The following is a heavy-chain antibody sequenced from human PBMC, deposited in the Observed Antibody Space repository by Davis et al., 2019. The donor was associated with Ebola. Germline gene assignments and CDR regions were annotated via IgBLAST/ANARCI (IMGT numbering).Heavy chain of an antibody. J-gene: IGHJ6*02. D-gene: IGHD3-16*01. CDR2: ISSSSSYT. V-gene: IGHV3-11*06. CDR1: GFTFSDYY. Sequence: GGSLRLSCAASGFTFSDYYMSWIRQAPGKGLEWVSYISSSSSYTNYADSVKGRFTISRDNAKNSLYLQMNSLRAEDTAVYYCASNTWYYYGMDVWGQGTTVTVSS. CDR3: ASNTWYYYGMDV.